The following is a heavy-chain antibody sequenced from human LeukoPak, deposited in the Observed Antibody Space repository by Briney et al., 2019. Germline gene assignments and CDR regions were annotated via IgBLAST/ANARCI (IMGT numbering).Heavy chain of an antibody. V-gene: IGHV1-69*05. Sequence: GASVTVSCKASGGTFSSYAISWVRQASGQGLEWMGGIIPIFGTANYAQKFQGRVTITTDESTSTAYMELSSLRSEDTAVYYCARAYDSSGYGYYFDYWGQGTLVTVSS. CDR1: GGTFSSYA. J-gene: IGHJ4*02. CDR3: ARAYDSSGYGYYFDY. D-gene: IGHD3-22*01. CDR2: IIPIFGTA.